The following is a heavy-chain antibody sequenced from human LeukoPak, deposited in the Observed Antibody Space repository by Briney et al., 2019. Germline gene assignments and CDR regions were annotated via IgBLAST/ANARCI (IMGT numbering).Heavy chain of an antibody. V-gene: IGHV4-61*01. D-gene: IGHD1-26*01. Sequence: SETLSLTCAVSGGSVSSGTYYWSWIRQPPGKGLEWIGYIYYSGSTNYNPSLKSRVTMSVDTSKNQFSLKLSSVTAADTAVYYCARSGSFFPLHYFDYWGQGTLVTVSS. CDR3: ARSGSFFPLHYFDY. CDR2: IYYSGST. CDR1: GGSVSSGTYY. J-gene: IGHJ4*02.